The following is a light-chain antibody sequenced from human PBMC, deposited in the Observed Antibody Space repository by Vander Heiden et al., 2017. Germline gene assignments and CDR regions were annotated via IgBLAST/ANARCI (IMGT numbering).Light chain of an antibody. CDR1: QSMSSW. J-gene: IGKJ2*01. Sequence: DLPITQSPSTLSASVGDRVTITCRASQSMSSWLAWYQQKPGKAPKLLIYKASSLESGVPSRFSGSGSGTEFTLTISSLQPDDFATYYCQQYNSYPYTFGQGTKLEIK. CDR3: QQYNSYPYT. V-gene: IGKV1-5*03. CDR2: KAS.